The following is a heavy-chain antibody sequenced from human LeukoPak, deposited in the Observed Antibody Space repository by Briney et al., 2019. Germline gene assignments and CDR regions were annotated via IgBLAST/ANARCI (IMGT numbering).Heavy chain of an antibody. D-gene: IGHD1-7*01. CDR3: VRGVGVSRFNYLDP. Sequence: GGSLRLSCAASGFTFSSYAMNWVRQAPGKGLEWVSYINPGSSSIYYADSVKGRFTISRDNAKNSLYLQMNSLRDDDTAVYYCVRGVGVSRFNYLDPWGQGTLVIVSS. V-gene: IGHV3-48*02. CDR1: GFTFSSYA. J-gene: IGHJ5*02. CDR2: INPGSSSI.